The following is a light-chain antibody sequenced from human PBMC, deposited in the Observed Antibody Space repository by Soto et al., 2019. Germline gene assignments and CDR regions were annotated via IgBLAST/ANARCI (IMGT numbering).Light chain of an antibody. CDR1: QSVSTK. V-gene: IGKV3-20*01. Sequence: EIVLTQSPGTLSLSPGERATLSCRASQSVSTKLAWYQQKPGQAPRLLIYGASSRATGIPDRFSGSGSETDFTLTISRLEPEDFAVYYCQQYGSSPITFGQGTRLEI. CDR2: GAS. J-gene: IGKJ5*01. CDR3: QQYGSSPIT.